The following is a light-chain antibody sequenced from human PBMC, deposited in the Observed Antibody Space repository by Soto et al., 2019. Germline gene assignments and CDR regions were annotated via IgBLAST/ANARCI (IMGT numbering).Light chain of an antibody. J-gene: IGKJ2*01. Sequence: DIVMTQSPDSLAVSLGERATINCKSSQSVLYSSNNKNYLAWYQQRPGQPPKLLIYWASTRESGVPDRFSGSGSGTDFTLNITSLQAEDVAVYYCQQYESTPPTFGQGTKWEIK. CDR1: QSVLYSSNNKNY. V-gene: IGKV4-1*01. CDR3: QQYESTPPT. CDR2: WAS.